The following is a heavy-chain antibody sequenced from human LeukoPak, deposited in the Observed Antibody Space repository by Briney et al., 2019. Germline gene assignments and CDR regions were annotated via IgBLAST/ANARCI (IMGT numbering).Heavy chain of an antibody. V-gene: IGHV3-30-3*01. D-gene: IGHD5-18*01. CDR1: DFSFNRYL. CDR3: VRGLWTAMGAGAY. CDR2: ISDDGTNK. J-gene: IGHJ4*02. Sequence: GGSLRLSCVVSDFSFNRYLMHWVRQAPGKGLEWVTSISDDGTNKYYSDSVRGRFTISRDNSKSTLYLQMDSLRIEDTSMYYCVRGLWTAMGAGAYWGQGTLVTVSS.